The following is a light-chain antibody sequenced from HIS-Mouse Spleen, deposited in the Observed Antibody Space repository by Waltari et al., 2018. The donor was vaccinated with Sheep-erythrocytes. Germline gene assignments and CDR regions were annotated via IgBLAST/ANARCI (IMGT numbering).Light chain of an antibody. J-gene: IGLJ3*02. V-gene: IGLV2-23*01. CDR1: SSDVGSYKL. Sequence: QSALTQPASVSGSPGLSITISCTGTSSDVGSYKLVSWYQQHPGKAPKLMIYEGSKRPSGVSNRFSGSKSGNTASLTISGLQAEDEADYYCCSYAGSSTPWVFGGGTKLTVL. CDR3: CSYAGSSTPWV. CDR2: EGS.